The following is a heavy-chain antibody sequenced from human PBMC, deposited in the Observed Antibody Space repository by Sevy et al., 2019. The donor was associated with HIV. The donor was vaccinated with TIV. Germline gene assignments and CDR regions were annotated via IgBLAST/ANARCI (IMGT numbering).Heavy chain of an antibody. CDR1: GFTFSSYA. V-gene: IGHV3-23*01. Sequence: GGSLRLSCAASGFTFSSYAMSWVRQAPGKGLEWVSAISGSGGSTYYADSVKGRFTISRDNSKNTLYLQMNSLRAEDTAVYHCAKGSDNWNDVLFDYWGQGTLVTVSS. CDR3: AKGSDNWNDVLFDY. J-gene: IGHJ4*02. CDR2: ISGSGGST. D-gene: IGHD1-20*01.